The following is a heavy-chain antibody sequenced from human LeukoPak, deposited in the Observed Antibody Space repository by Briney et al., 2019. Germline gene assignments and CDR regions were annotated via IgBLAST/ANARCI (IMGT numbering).Heavy chain of an antibody. D-gene: IGHD6-19*01. CDR1: GFTFSSYA. J-gene: IGHJ1*01. Sequence: GGSLRLSCAASGFTFSSYAIHWVRQAPGKGLEWVTIISYDGSNKYYADSVKGRFTISRDNYKDTLFLQMNSLRVEDTAVYFCAKDRGAVDSSGWYEDFHHWGQGTLVTVSS. CDR2: ISYDGSNK. CDR3: AKDRGAVDSSGWYEDFHH. V-gene: IGHV3-30-3*01.